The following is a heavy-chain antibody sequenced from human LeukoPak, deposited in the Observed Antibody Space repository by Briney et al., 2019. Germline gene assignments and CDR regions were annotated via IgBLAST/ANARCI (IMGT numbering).Heavy chain of an antibody. Sequence: GGSLRLSCAASGFTFSDYYMSWIRQAPGKGLEWASYINSSGSTIYYADSVKGRFTISRDNAKNSLYLQMNSLRAEDTAVYYCARGVEMATINDYWGQGTLVTVSS. CDR2: INSSGSTI. J-gene: IGHJ4*02. CDR3: ARGVEMATINDY. V-gene: IGHV3-11*01. D-gene: IGHD5-24*01. CDR1: GFTFSDYY.